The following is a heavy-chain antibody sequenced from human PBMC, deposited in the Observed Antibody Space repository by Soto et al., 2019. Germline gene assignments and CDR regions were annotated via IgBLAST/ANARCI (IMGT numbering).Heavy chain of an antibody. V-gene: IGHV4-59*08. D-gene: IGHD6-19*01. CDR3: ARSAPLYTSGWSHGAHFDY. Sequence: SETLSLTCIVSGGSISSYYWSWIRQPPGKGLEWIGYIYYSGGTNYNPSLKSRVTISVDTSKNQFSLKLSSVTAADTAVYYCARSAPLYTSGWSHGAHFDYWGQGTLVTVSS. J-gene: IGHJ4*02. CDR2: IYYSGGT. CDR1: GGSISSYY.